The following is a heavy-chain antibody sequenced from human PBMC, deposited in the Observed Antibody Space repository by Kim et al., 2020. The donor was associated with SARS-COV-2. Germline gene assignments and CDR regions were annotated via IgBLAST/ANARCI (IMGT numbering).Heavy chain of an antibody. CDR2: INHSGST. J-gene: IGHJ4*02. CDR3: ARARYCSGGSCYGLGY. Sequence: SETLSLTCAVYGGSFSGYYWSWIRQPPGKGLEWIGEINHSGSTNYNPSLKSRVTISVDTSKNQFSLKLSSVTAADTAVYYCARARYCSGGSCYGLGYWGQGTLVAGSS. V-gene: IGHV4-34*01. D-gene: IGHD2-15*01. CDR1: GGSFSGYY.